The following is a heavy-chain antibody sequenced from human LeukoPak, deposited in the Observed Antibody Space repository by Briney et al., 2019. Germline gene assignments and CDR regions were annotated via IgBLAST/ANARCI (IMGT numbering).Heavy chain of an antibody. V-gene: IGHV3-21*01. Sequence: GGSLRLSCAASGFTFSSYSMNWVRQAPGKGLEWVSSISSSSSYIYYADSVKGRFTISRDNAKNSLYLQMNSLRAEDTAVYYCARDPRGTGDGYNYGYWGQGTLVTVSS. D-gene: IGHD5-24*01. J-gene: IGHJ4*02. CDR3: ARDPRGTGDGYNYGY. CDR1: GFTFSSYS. CDR2: ISSSSSYI.